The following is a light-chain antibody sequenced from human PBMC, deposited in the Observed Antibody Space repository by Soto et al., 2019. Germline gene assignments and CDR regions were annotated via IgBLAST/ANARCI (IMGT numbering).Light chain of an antibody. CDR1: QSLNTD. V-gene: IGKV3-15*01. Sequence: EILMTQSPDSLSVSPGETATLSCRASQSLNTDLAWYQQKPGQAPRLLLYGASTRATGITTRFSGGGSGTEVTLTSSGLQSEDSAVYYCQQYKSWSPITFGQGTRLEI. CDR2: GAS. J-gene: IGKJ5*01. CDR3: QQYKSWSPIT.